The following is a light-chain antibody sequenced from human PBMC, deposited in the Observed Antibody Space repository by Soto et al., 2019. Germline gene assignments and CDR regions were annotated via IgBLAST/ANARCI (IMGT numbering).Light chain of an antibody. J-gene: IGLJ1*01. CDR3: AAWDDSLNGYV. V-gene: IGLV1-36*01. CDR2: YDN. Sequence: QSVLAQPPSVSEAPRQWVTISCSGSNSNIGNNAVNWYQQLPGKAPKLLMYYDNLLPSGVSDRFSGSKSGTSASLAISGLQSEDEADYYCAAWDDSLNGYVFGTGTKVTVL. CDR1: NSNIGNNA.